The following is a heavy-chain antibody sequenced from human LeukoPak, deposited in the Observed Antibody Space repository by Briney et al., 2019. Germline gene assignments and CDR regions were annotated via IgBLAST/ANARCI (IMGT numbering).Heavy chain of an antibody. CDR3: VASGSLFSP. CDR2: IHSGGST. CDR1: GFTVSSKY. D-gene: IGHD1-26*01. J-gene: IGHJ5*02. V-gene: IGHV3-66*01. Sequence: GGSLRLSCAASGFTVSSKYMSWVRQAPGKRLEWVSVIHSGGSTYYADSVKGRFTISIDNSKNTRYLQMNSPRAEDTAVYYCVASGSLFSPWGQGTLVTVSS.